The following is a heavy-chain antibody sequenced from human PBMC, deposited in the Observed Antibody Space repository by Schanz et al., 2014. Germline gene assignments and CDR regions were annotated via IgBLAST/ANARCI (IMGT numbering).Heavy chain of an antibody. CDR1: GFIVSSTY. CDR3: ARDRVGGSSYFDY. V-gene: IGHV3-66*01. Sequence: EQLVESGGGAVQPGGSQRLSCAASGFIVSSTYMTWVRQAPGKGLEWVSIIYSGVSTYYADSVRGRFTISRDNSKNTLYLQMNNLRAEDTAVYYCARDRVGGSSYFDYWGQGTLVTVSA. J-gene: IGHJ4*02. CDR2: IYSGVST. D-gene: IGHD2-2*01.